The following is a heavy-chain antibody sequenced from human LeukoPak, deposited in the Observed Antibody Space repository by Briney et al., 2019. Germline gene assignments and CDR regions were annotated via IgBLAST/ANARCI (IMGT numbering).Heavy chain of an antibody. V-gene: IGHV3-9*01. CDR3: ARVDDLDAFDI. D-gene: IGHD2-2*03. CDR1: GFTFDDYA. CDR2: INWNSGSI. J-gene: IGHJ3*02. Sequence: PGGSLRLSCAGSGFTFDDYAMHWVRQAPGKGLEWVSGINWNSGSIDYADSVKGRFTISRDNAKNSLYLQINSLRPEDTAVYYCARVDDLDAFDIWGQGTLVTVSS.